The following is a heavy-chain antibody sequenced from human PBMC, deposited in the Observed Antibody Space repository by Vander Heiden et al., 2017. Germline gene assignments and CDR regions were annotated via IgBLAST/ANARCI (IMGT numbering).Heavy chain of an antibody. CDR3: IGVTALSDTFDI. Sequence: EVQLVESGGDLVQPGGSLRLPCAASGFTFSGSAIHWVRQASGKGLEWVGRIRGKAHSYATAYAASVKGRFTISRDDSKNTAYLQMNSLKTEDTAVYYCIGVTALSDTFDIWGQGAMVSVSS. J-gene: IGHJ3*02. CDR2: IRGKAHSYAT. D-gene: IGHD2-21*02. V-gene: IGHV3-73*02. CDR1: GFTFSGSA.